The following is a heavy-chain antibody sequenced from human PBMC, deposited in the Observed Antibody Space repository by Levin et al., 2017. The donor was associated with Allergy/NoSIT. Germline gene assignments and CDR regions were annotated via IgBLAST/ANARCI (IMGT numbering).Heavy chain of an antibody. CDR3: VRGGNRANYDWFDT. J-gene: IGHJ5*02. V-gene: IGHV5-51*01. CDR1: GYSFASYW. CDR2: IFPRDSDT. Sequence: GGSLRLSCKASGYSFASYWLGWVRQTPGEGLQYMGVIFPRDSDTRYSPSLQGHVTISADESINTAYLQWSSLKASDTGICFCVRGGNRANYDWFDTWGQGTHVTVSS. D-gene: IGHD4-23*01.